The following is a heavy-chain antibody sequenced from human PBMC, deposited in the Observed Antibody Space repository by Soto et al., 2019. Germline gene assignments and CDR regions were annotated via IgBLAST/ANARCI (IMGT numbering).Heavy chain of an antibody. V-gene: IGHV4-30-2*01. CDR2: IYHSGST. CDR3: ARVHDSSGYYYLFDY. Sequence: SETLSLTCAVSGGSISSGGYSWRWIRQPPGKGLEWIGYIYHSGSTYYNPSLKSRVTISVDRSKNQFSLKLSSLTAADTAVYYCARVHDSSGYYYLFDYWGQGTLVTVSS. J-gene: IGHJ4*02. D-gene: IGHD3-22*01. CDR1: GGSISSGGYS.